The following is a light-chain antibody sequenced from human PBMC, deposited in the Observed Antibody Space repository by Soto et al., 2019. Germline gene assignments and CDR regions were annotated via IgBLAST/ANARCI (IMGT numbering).Light chain of an antibody. CDR2: DAS. CDR1: QTISSW. Sequence: DIQMTQSPSTLPASVGDRVTITCRASQTISSWLAWYQQKPGKAPDLLIYDASRLAGGVPSRFSGSESGTEFTLTIGSLQPDAFATYFCQQYYNYSTFGHLTKVEI. V-gene: IGKV1-5*01. J-gene: IGKJ1*01. CDR3: QQYYNYST.